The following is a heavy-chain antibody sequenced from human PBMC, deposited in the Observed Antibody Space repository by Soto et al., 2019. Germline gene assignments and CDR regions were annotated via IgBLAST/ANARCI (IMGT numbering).Heavy chain of an antibody. CDR1: GFTFSSYA. CDR3: ARDRFKQDEYSYGYNYYYYGMDV. Sequence: TGGSLRLSCAASGFTFSSYAMHWVRQAPGKGLEWVAVISYDGSNKYYADSVKGRFTISRDNSKNTLYLQMNSLRAEDTAVYYCARDRFKQDEYSYGYNYYYYGMDVWGQGTTVTVSS. V-gene: IGHV3-30-3*01. D-gene: IGHD5-18*01. CDR2: ISYDGSNK. J-gene: IGHJ6*02.